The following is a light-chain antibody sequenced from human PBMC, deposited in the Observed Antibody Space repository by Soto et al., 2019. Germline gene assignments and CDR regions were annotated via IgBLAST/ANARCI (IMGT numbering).Light chain of an antibody. V-gene: IGKV1-5*01. CDR1: QSISSW. CDR3: QQYNSYWT. Sequence: DIQMTQSPSTLSASVGDRVTITCRASQSISSWLAWYQQKPGKAPKLLIYDASSLESGVPSRFSGSGSGTEFTLTISSLQPDDFATYYCQQYNSYWTFGHVTKVEIK. J-gene: IGKJ1*01. CDR2: DAS.